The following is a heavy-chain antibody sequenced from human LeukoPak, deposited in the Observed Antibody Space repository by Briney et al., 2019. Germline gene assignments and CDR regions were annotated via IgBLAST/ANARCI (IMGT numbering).Heavy chain of an antibody. Sequence: SETLSLTCTVSGGSISSSSYYWGWIRQPPGKGLEWIGSIYYSGSTYYNPSLKSRVTISVDTSKNQFSLKLSSVTAADTAVYYCARAVGASSSWYVRGYYFDYWGQGTLVTVSS. V-gene: IGHV4-39*07. D-gene: IGHD6-13*01. CDR1: GGSISSSSYY. CDR2: IYYSGST. CDR3: ARAVGASSSWYVRGYYFDY. J-gene: IGHJ4*02.